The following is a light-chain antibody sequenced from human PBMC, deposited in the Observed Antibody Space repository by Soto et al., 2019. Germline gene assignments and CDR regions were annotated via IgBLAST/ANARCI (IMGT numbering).Light chain of an antibody. CDR3: QQYESYPYT. V-gene: IGKV1-5*01. J-gene: IGKJ2*01. Sequence: DIQMTQSPSTLSASVGDRVTISCRASQSIQTWLAWYQQRPGKAPTLLIFDASDLASGVSSRFSGSGSGAEFTLTISSLQADDFATYCCQQYESYPYTFGRGTRLDIK. CDR1: QSIQTW. CDR2: DAS.